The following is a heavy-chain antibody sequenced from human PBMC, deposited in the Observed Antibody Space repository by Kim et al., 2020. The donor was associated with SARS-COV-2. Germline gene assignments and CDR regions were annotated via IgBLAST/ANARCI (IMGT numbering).Heavy chain of an antibody. D-gene: IGHD5-12*01. V-gene: IGHV4-59*08. Sequence: SETLSLTCTVSGGSTNGYYWSWIRQPPGKGLEWIGDFYGAGYCDSNPSLKSRVTISVDTSKKQLSLKLTSATAADTAVYYCARHDKELATTGAVDGLDI. CDR2: FYGAGYC. J-gene: IGHJ3*02. CDR3: ARHDKELATTGAVDGLDI. CDR1: GGSTNGYY.